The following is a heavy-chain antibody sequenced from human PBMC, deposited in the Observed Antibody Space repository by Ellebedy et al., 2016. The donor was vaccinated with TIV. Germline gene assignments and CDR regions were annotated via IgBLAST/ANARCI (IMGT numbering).Heavy chain of an antibody. V-gene: IGHV4-34*01. CDR2: VNPSGST. D-gene: IGHD3-10*01. Sequence: SETLSLXXTVYGASFSGYYWSWIRQPPGKGLEWIGEVNPSGSTNYNPSPKSRLTVSLDTSKNQFSLKLTSVTAADTAVYYCARERGPYYYGSGTYSTWFDPWGQGTLVTVSS. J-gene: IGHJ5*02. CDR1: GASFSGYY. CDR3: ARERGPYYYGSGTYSTWFDP.